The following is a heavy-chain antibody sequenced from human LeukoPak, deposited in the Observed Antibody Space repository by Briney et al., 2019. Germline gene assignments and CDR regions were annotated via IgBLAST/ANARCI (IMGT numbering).Heavy chain of an antibody. D-gene: IGHD1-1*01. CDR1: GGSISSYY. V-gene: IGHV4-59*01. CDR3: ARSGGGWNDAWFDP. Sequence: NTSETLSLTCTVSGGSISSYYWSWIRQPPGKGLEWIGYIYYSGSTNYNPSLKSRVTISVDTSKNQFSLKLSSVTAADTAVYYCARSGGGWNDAWFDPWGQGTLVTVSS. CDR2: IYYSGST. J-gene: IGHJ5*02.